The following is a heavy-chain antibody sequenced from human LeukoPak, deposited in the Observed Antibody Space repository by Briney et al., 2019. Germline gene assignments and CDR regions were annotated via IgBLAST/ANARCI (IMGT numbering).Heavy chain of an antibody. CDR3: ARGGPASQYNWFDP. D-gene: IGHD2-15*01. Sequence: PGGSLRLSCAASGFTFSSYSMNWVRRAPGKGLEWVSSISSSSSYIYYADSVKGRFTISRDNAKNSLYLQMNSLRAEDTAVYYCARGGPASQYNWFDPWGQGTLVTVSS. CDR1: GFTFSSYS. CDR2: ISSSSSYI. V-gene: IGHV3-21*01. J-gene: IGHJ5*02.